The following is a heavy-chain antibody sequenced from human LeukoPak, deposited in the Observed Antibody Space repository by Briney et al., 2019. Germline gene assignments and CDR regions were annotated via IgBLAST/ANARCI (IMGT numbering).Heavy chain of an antibody. CDR2: MNPNSGNT. Sequence: ASVKVSCKASGYTFTSYDINWVRQATGQGLEWMGWMNPNSGNTGYAQKFQGRVTMTRNTSISTAYMELSSLRSEDTAVYYCARDYYGDYEYYFDYGGQGTLVTASP. V-gene: IGHV1-8*01. CDR1: GYTFTSYD. J-gene: IGHJ4*02. D-gene: IGHD4-17*01. CDR3: ARDYYGDYEYYFDY.